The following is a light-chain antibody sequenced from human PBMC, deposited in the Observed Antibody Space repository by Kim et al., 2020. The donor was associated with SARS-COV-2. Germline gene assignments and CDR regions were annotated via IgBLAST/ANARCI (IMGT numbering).Light chain of an antibody. V-gene: IGLV2-14*03. CDR3: AAYGSSSTLV. CDR1: SSDIGDYNY. Sequence: GQSITISCTGSSSDIGDYNYIAWYQQHPDKAPRLLIYDVGTRPSGVSTRFSGSKSDNTASLTISGLQAEDEADYYCAAYGSSSTLVFGTGTRVTVL. J-gene: IGLJ1*01. CDR2: DVG.